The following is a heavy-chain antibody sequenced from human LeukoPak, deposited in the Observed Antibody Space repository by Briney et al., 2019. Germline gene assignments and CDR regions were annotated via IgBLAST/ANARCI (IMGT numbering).Heavy chain of an antibody. CDR1: GYTFSTYD. CDR2: MNPNSGNT. J-gene: IGHJ4*02. D-gene: IGHD3-22*01. CDR3: ARGPYDSSGYRFDY. Sequence: ASVTVSCKASGYTFSTYDINWVRQATGQGLEWMGWMNPNSGNTGYAQKFQGRVSITRNNSISTAYMELSSLRSEDTAVYYCARGPYDSSGYRFDYWGQGTLVTVSS. V-gene: IGHV1-8*03.